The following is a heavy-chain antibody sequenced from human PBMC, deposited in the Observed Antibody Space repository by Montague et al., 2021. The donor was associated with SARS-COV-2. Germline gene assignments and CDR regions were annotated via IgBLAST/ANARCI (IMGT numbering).Heavy chain of an antibody. CDR1: GGSFGDDH. CDR2: IKQSGST. Sequence: SETLSLTCGVYGGSFGDDHWSWIRQPPGKGLEWIGDIKQSGSTNYNPSLKSRVTISVDTSRNQFSLKLTSVTAADTAVYFCARGHLSVSMIVVVFTSASYYFDYWGQGALVTVSS. CDR3: ARGHLSVSMIVVVFTSASYYFDY. D-gene: IGHD3-22*01. V-gene: IGHV4-34*01. J-gene: IGHJ4*02.